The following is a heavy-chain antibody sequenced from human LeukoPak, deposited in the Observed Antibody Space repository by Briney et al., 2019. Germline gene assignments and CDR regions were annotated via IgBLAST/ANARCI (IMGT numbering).Heavy chain of an antibody. CDR2: INPNSGGT. D-gene: IGHD3-22*01. J-gene: IGHJ2*01. CDR1: GYTFTSYY. V-gene: IGHV1-2*02. Sequence: GASVKVSCKASGYTFTSYYMHWVRQAPGQGLEWMGWINPNSGGTNYAQNFQGRVTMTRDTSINTAYMELSRLRSDDTAVYYCAINPDSSGGGSDWYFDLWGRGTLVTVSS. CDR3: AINPDSSGGGSDWYFDL.